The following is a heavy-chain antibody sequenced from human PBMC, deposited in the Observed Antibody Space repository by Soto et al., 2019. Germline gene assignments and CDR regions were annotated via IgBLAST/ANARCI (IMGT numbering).Heavy chain of an antibody. V-gene: IGHV1-69*02. Sequence: SVKVSCKASGGTFSSYTISWVRQAPGQGLEWMGRIIPILGIANYAQKFQGRVTITADKSTSTAYMELSSLRSEDTAVYYCARLDFWSGYPIDYWGQGTLVTVSS. CDR1: GGTFSSYT. D-gene: IGHD3-3*01. J-gene: IGHJ4*02. CDR3: ARLDFWSGYPIDY. CDR2: IIPILGIA.